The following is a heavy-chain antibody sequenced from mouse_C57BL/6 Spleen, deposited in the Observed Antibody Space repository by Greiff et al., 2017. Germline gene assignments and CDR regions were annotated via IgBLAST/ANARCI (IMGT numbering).Heavy chain of an antibody. D-gene: IGHD4-1*01. V-gene: IGHV1-77*01. CDR1: GYTFTDYY. J-gene: IGHJ2*01. Sequence: QVQLQQSGAELVKPGASVKISCKASGYTFTDYYINWVKQMPGQGLEWIGKLGPGSGSTYYNEKIKGKATLTADKSSSTAYMQLSSLTSEDSAVYCCASSNWYYFDYWGQGTTLTVSS. CDR2: LGPGSGST. CDR3: ASSNWYYFDY.